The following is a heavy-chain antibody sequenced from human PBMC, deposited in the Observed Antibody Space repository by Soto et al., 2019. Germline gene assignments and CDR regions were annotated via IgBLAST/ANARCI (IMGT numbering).Heavy chain of an antibody. J-gene: IGHJ6*02. V-gene: IGHV6-1*01. CDR1: GDSVSSNSAA. CDR2: TYYRSKWYN. D-gene: IGHD3-22*01. CDR3: ARGYYYDSSGSYYGMDV. Sequence: PSQTLSLTCAISGDSVSSNSAAWNWIRQSPSRGLEWLGRTYYRSKWYNDYAVSVKSRITINPDTSKNQFSLQLNSVTPEDTAVYYCARGYYYDSSGSYYGMDVWGQGTTVTVS.